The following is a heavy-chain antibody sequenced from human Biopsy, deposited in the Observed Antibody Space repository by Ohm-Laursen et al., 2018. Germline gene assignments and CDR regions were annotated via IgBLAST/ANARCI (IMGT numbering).Heavy chain of an antibody. CDR3: ARDPLNGHKHFDY. CDR2: INCKTGAT. V-gene: IGHV1-2*02. Sequence: SVKASCKASSYTFTDYNIHWMRQAPGQGLEWLGYINCKTGATNYAQKFQGTVTMTRDTSISTAYLALGSLRSADTAIYYCARDPLNGHKHFDYWGQGSLVTVSS. J-gene: IGHJ4*02. CDR1: SYTFTDYN. D-gene: IGHD2-8*01.